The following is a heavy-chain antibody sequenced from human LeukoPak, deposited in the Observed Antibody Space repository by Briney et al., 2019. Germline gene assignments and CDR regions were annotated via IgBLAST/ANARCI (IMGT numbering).Heavy chain of an antibody. V-gene: IGHV3-23*01. CDR3: TVYGSGSYYFDY. J-gene: IGHJ4*02. D-gene: IGHD3-10*01. Sequence: GGSLRLSCAASGSTFSSYAMSWVRQAPGKGLEWVSAISGSGGSAYYADSVKGRFTISRDNSKNTLYLQMNSLRAEDTAVYYCTVYGSGSYYFDYWGQGTLVTVSS. CDR2: ISGSGGSA. CDR1: GSTFSSYA.